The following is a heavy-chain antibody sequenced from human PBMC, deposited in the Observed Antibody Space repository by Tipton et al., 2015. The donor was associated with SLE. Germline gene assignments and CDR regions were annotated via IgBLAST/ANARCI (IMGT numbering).Heavy chain of an antibody. Sequence: SLRLSCAASGLIFSKAWMTWVRQAPGKGLEWVGRIKSNNEGGTTDYTAPVKGRFTMSRDDSKTTVYLQMNSLKTGDTALYYCAVRYCTASACYRRGDDAFDIWGQGTMVTVSS. J-gene: IGHJ3*02. CDR3: AVRYCTASACYRRGDDAFDI. V-gene: IGHV3-15*05. D-gene: IGHD2-8*02. CDR1: GLIFSKAW. CDR2: IKSNNEGGTT.